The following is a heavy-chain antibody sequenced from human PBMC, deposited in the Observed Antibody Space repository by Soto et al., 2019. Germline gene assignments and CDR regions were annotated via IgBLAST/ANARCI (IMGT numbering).Heavy chain of an antibody. CDR1: GYTFTSYG. CDR3: ARVRLEASWNYYYYGMDV. CDR2: ISAYNGNT. Sequence: ASVKVSCKASGYTFTSYGISWVRQAPGQGLEWMGWISAYNGNTNYAQKLQGRVTMTTDTSTSTAYMELRSLRSDDTAVYYCARVRLEASWNYYYYGMDVWGQGTTVTVSS. D-gene: IGHD5-12*01. J-gene: IGHJ6*02. V-gene: IGHV1-18*01.